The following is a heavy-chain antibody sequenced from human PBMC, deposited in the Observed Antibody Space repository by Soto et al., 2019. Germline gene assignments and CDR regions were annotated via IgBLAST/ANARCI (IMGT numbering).Heavy chain of an antibody. CDR3: ASVGVATVITDAFDI. CDR1: GGSFSDYD. V-gene: IGHV4-34*01. Sequence: SETMPLSSPVYGGSFSDYDWSWIRQPPGKGLEWIGEINQSGSTNYTPSLKGRGTISVDASKNQFSLKLSSVTAADTAVYYCASVGVATVITDAFDIWGQGTMVTVSS. J-gene: IGHJ3*02. CDR2: INQSGST. D-gene: IGHD4-17*01.